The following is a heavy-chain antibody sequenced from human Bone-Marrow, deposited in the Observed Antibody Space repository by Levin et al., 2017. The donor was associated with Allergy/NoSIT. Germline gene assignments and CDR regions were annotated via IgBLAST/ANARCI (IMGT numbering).Heavy chain of an antibody. D-gene: IGHD2-2*01. J-gene: IGHJ3*02. CDR3: AREGRDIVEVPAAIKRAFDI. CDR1: GFTFSNYW. Sequence: PGGSLRLSCAASGFTFSNYWMHWLRQDPGKGLVWLSRINSDGSSITYADSVKGQFTISRDNAKNTLHLQMNSLRAEDTAVYYCAREGRDIVEVPAAIKRAFDIWGLGTMVTVSS. V-gene: IGHV3-74*03. CDR2: INSDGSSI.